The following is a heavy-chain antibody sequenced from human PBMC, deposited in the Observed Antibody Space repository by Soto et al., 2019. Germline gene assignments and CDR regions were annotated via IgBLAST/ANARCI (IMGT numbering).Heavy chain of an antibody. D-gene: IGHD5-12*01. CDR3: ARMATTAGLNFDY. J-gene: IGHJ4*02. Sequence: GGSLRLSCAASGFTYSTYTMHWVRQAPGKGLEWVAVISYDGNNKFYADSVKGRFTISRDNSKNTLYLQMNSLRAEDTAVYYCARMATTAGLNFDYWGQGTLVNVSS. CDR1: GFTYSTYT. CDR2: ISYDGNNK. V-gene: IGHV3-30*14.